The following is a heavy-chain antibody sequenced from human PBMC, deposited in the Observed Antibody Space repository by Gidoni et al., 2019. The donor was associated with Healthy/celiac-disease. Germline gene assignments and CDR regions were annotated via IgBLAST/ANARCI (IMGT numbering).Heavy chain of an antibody. V-gene: IGHV3-74*01. CDR1: GFTFRRYW. CDR2: INSDGSST. J-gene: IGHJ5*02. Sequence: EVQLVESGGGLVQPGGSLRLSCAASGFTFRRYWMHWVRQAPGKGLVWVSRINSDGSSTSYADSVKGRFTISRDNAKNTLYLQMNSLRAEDTAVYYCARDRAIVYSPGWFDPWGQGTLVTVSS. CDR3: ARDRAIVYSPGWFDP. D-gene: IGHD3-9*01.